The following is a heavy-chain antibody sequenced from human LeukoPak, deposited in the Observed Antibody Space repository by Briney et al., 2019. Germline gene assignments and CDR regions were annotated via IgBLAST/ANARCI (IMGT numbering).Heavy chain of an antibody. V-gene: IGHV3-74*01. J-gene: IGHJ4*02. CDR2: IKGDGIST. CDR1: GFTFRSYG. CDR3: AKDHYWSIDY. D-gene: IGHD3-3*01. Sequence: PGGSLRLSCAASGFTFRSYGMHWVRHAPGQGLVWVSRIKGDGISTNYADSVKGRFTISRDIAKNTLYLQMNSLRAEDTGVYYCAKDHYWSIDYWGRGTLVTVSS.